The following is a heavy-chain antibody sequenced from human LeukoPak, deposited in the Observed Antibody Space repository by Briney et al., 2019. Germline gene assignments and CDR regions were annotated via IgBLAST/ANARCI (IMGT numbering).Heavy chain of an antibody. CDR2: IQSTGTTI. D-gene: IGHD3-10*01. CDR3: VRSDRETYAFDI. CDR1: GFTFSSYR. Sequence: GGSLRLSCAASGFTFSSYRMNWVRQAPGKGLEWVSYIQSTGTTIHYADSVKGRFTISRDNAEKSLYLQLNNLRVEDTAVYYCVRSDRETYAFDIWGQGTLVTVSS. J-gene: IGHJ3*02. V-gene: IGHV3-48*04.